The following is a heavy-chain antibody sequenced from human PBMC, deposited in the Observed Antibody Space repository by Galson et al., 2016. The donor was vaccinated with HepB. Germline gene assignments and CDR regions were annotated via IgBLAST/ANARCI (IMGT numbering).Heavy chain of an antibody. CDR2: ITTDVTDT. CDR1: GFTFSSYW. J-gene: IGHJ4*02. D-gene: IGHD6-19*01. V-gene: IGHV3-74*01. CDR3: ARDKGADTPFDH. Sequence: SLRLSCAASGFTFSSYWIHWVRQVPGKGLVWVARITTDVTDTGYAASVEGRFTVSRDNANRVVYLEMTSLRGDDTAVDYCARDKGADTPFDHWSQGTLVTVSS.